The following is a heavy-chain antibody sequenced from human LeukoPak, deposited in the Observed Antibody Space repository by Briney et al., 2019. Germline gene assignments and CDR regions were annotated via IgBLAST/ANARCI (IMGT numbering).Heavy chain of an antibody. CDR3: AREYSSFEY. CDR2: INYSGTT. V-gene: IGHV4-59*01. CDR1: GGSISGYY. J-gene: IGHJ4*02. D-gene: IGHD5-18*01. Sequence: PSETLSLTCTVSGGSISGYYWHWLRQSPGMGLEWVGYINYSGTTDYNPSLKSRVTISVDTSKNQFCLNLRSATAAYTAVYYSAREYSSFEYWGQGILVTVSS.